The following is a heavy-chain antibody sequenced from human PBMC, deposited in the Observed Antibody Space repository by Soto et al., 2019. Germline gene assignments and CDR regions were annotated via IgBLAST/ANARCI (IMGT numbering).Heavy chain of an antibody. J-gene: IGHJ3*02. D-gene: IGHD6-13*01. V-gene: IGHV3-53*01. CDR1: GFTVSSNY. Sequence: GGSLRLSCAASGFTVSSNYMSWVRQAPGKGLEWVSVIYSGGSTYYADSVKGRFTISRDNSKNTLYLQMNSLRAEDTAVYYCARDWVAAAAGAFDIWGQGTMVTVSS. CDR2: IYSGGST. CDR3: ARDWVAAAAGAFDI.